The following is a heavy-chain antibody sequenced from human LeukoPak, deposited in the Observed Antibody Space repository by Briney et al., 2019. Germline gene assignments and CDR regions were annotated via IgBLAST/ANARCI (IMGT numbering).Heavy chain of an antibody. V-gene: IGHV4-39*01. CDR3: ARRSHYGDFSDY. J-gene: IGHJ4*02. Sequence: SETLSLTCTVSGGSISSSSYYWGWVRQPPGKGLGWIGSIYYSGSTYYNPSLKSRVTISVDTSKNQFSLKLSSVTAADTAVYYCARRSHYGDFSDYWGQGTLVTVSS. D-gene: IGHD4-17*01. CDR1: GGSISSSSYY. CDR2: IYYSGST.